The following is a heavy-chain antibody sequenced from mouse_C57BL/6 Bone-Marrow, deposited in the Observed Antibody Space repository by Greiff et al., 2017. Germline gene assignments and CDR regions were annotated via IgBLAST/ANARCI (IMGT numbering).Heavy chain of an antibody. Sequence: QVQLQQSGAELVRPGASVKLSCKASGYTFTDYYINWVKQRPGQGLEWIARIYPGSGNTYYNEKFKGKATLTAEKSSSTAYMQLSSLTSEDSAVYFCARSLGPYYFDYWGQGTTLTVSS. J-gene: IGHJ2*01. CDR2: IYPGSGNT. CDR3: ARSLGPYYFDY. CDR1: GYTFTDYY. V-gene: IGHV1-76*01. D-gene: IGHD4-1*01.